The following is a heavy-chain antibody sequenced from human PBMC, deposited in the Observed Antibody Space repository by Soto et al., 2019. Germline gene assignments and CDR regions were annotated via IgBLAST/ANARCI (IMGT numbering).Heavy chain of an antibody. V-gene: IGHV1-2*04. CDR1: GYTFTGYY. CDR2: INPNSGGT. CDR3: ATDLFPDYADAWVTFRPADY. D-gene: IGHD3-16*02. Sequence: ASVKVSCKASGYTFTGYYMHWVRQAPGQGLEWMGWINPNSGGTNYAQKFQGWVTMTRDTSISTAYMELSRLRSDDTAVYYCATDLFPDYADAWVTFRPADYWGQGTQVTVSS. J-gene: IGHJ4*02.